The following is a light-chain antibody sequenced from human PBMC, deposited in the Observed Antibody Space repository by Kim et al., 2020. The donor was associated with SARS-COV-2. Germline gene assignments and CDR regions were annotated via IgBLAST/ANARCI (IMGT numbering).Light chain of an antibody. CDR1: SIDIGAYNY. Sequence: GQSITVSCTGTSIDIGAYNYVSWYRQHPGKAPNLIIYDVTNRPSGVSNRFSGFKSGNTASLTISGLQAEDEADYYCSSYTLSDTLVFGGGTQLTVL. CDR3: SSYTLSDTLV. CDR2: DVT. V-gene: IGLV2-14*03. J-gene: IGLJ3*02.